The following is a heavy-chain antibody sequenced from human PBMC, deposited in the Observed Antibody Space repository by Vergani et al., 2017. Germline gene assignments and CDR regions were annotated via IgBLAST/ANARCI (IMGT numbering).Heavy chain of an antibody. Sequence: QVTLKESGPVLVKPTETLTLTRTVSGFSLSNARMGVSWLRQPPGKALEWLAHIFSNDEKSYSTSLKSRLTISKDTSKSQVVLTMTNMDPVDTATYYCARIRAVAGNHDAFDIWGQGTMVTVSS. CDR2: IFSNDEK. CDR3: ARIRAVAGNHDAFDI. V-gene: IGHV2-26*01. CDR1: GFSLSNARMG. D-gene: IGHD6-19*01. J-gene: IGHJ3*02.